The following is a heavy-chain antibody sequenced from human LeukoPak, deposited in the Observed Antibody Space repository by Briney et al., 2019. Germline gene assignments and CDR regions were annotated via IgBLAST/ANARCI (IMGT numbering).Heavy chain of an antibody. Sequence: SVKVSCKASGGTFSSYAISWVRQAPGQGLEWMGGIIPIFGTANYAQKFQGRVTITADESTSTAYMELSSLRSEDTAVYYCARGVGYCSSTSCYHDAFDIWGQGTMVTVSS. J-gene: IGHJ3*02. CDR3: ARGVGYCSSTSCYHDAFDI. CDR2: IIPIFGTA. V-gene: IGHV1-69*01. CDR1: GGTFSSYA. D-gene: IGHD2-2*01.